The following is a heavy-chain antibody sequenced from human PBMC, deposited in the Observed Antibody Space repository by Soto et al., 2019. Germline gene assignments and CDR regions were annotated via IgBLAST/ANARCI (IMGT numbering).Heavy chain of an antibody. Sequence: QVQLVQSGAEVKKPGASVKVSCTASGYTFTSYAIHWVRQAPGQRLEWMGWVNAGNGNTKYSQKLQGRVTITRDTSASTAYMELSSLRSEDTAVYYCARDVGYNCNPIAYWGQGTLVTVSS. J-gene: IGHJ4*02. CDR3: ARDVGYNCNPIAY. D-gene: IGHD1-20*01. CDR1: GYTFTSYA. V-gene: IGHV1-3*01. CDR2: VNAGNGNT.